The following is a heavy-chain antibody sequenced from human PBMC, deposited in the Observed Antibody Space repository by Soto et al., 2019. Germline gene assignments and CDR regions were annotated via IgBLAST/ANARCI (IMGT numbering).Heavy chain of an antibody. J-gene: IGHJ6*02. D-gene: IGHD6-13*01. CDR3: ASSNIAAAGFYYYGMDV. V-gene: IGHV4-59*01. Sequence: QVQLQESGPGLVKPSETLSLTCTVSGGSISSYYWSWIRQPPGKGLEWIGYIYYSGSTNYNPSLKSRVTISVDTSKTQCALKLSSVTAADTALYYCASSNIAAAGFYYYGMDVWGRGTTVTVSS. CDR2: IYYSGST. CDR1: GGSISSYY.